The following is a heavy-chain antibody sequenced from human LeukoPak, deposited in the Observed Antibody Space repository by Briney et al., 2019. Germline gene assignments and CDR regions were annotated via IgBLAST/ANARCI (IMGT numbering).Heavy chain of an antibody. V-gene: IGHV3-7*01. CDR2: INQDGSAI. D-gene: IGHD2-8*01. Sequence: PGGSLRLSCAASGFTFSSYWMTWVRRAPGKGLEWVANINQDGSAIYYVGSVRGRFTVSRDNDKNSVLLQMNSLRAEDTAVYYCARLRWICSDGICYTGFEYWGQGSLVTVSS. CDR3: ARLRWICSDGICYTGFEY. J-gene: IGHJ4*02. CDR1: GFTFSSYW.